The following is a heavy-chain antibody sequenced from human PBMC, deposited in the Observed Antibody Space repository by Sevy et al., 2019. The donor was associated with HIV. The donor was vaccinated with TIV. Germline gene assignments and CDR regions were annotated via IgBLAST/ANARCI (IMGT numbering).Heavy chain of an antibody. CDR1: GFTFSSYA. Sequence: GGSLRLSCAASGFTFSSYAMSWVRQAPGKGLEWVSAISGSGESTYYADSVKGRFTISRDNSKNTLYLQMNSLRAEDTAVNYCAKGGPTAAHYFYYGMDVWGQGTTVTVSS. D-gene: IGHD2-2*01. V-gene: IGHV3-23*01. CDR2: ISGSGEST. J-gene: IGHJ6*02. CDR3: AKGGPTAAHYFYYGMDV.